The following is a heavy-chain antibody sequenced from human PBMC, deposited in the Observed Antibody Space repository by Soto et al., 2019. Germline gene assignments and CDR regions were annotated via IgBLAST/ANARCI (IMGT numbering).Heavy chain of an antibody. CDR1: GGTFRSYA. CDR2: IIPIFGTA. J-gene: IGHJ3*02. V-gene: IGHV1-69*01. Sequence: SLEVSRKASGGTFRSYAISWVRQAPGQGLVWMGGIIPIFGTANYAQKFQGRGTITGDESPSTAHMELSSRRSEDTAVYYCANDYVGNFAFDIWGEGTMVT. D-gene: IGHD3-16*01. CDR3: ANDYVGNFAFDI.